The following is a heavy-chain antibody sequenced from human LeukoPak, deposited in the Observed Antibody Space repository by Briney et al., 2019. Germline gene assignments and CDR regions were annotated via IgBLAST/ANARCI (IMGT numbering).Heavy chain of an antibody. J-gene: IGHJ5*02. CDR1: GYSISSGYY. V-gene: IGHV4-38-2*01. D-gene: IGHD3-10*01. CDR2: IYHSGST. Sequence: SETLSLTCAVSGYSISSGYYWGWIRQPPGKGLEWIGSIYHSGSTYYNPSLKSRVTISVDTSKNQFSLKLSSVTAADTAVYYCASHYYGSGSRWNWFDPWGQGTLVTVSS. CDR3: ASHYYGSGSRWNWFDP.